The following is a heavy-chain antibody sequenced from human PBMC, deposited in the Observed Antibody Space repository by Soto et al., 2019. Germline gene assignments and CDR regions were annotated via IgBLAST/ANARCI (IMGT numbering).Heavy chain of an antibody. D-gene: IGHD2-15*01. CDR3: AHMRAANFDY. CDR2: IYWDDDK. CDR1: GVSLSTSGVG. J-gene: IGHJ4*02. Sequence: QITLKESGPPLVKPTQTLTLTCNVSGVSLSTSGVGVGWIRQPPGKALEWLALIYWDDDKRSSPSLKSRLTTNKDTSKNPVVLTMTNMAPVDTATYYCAHMRAANFDYWGQGTLVTVSS. V-gene: IGHV2-5*02.